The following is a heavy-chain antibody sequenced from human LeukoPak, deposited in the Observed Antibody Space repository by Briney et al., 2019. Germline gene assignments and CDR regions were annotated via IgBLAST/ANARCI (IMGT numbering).Heavy chain of an antibody. CDR2: INSGGETI. Sequence: PGGSLRLSCVASGFTFVSHEMNWVRQAPGKGLEWLSYINSGGETIYYADSVKGRFTISRDNPKKSLYLQMNSLRAEDTAVYYCARVGLLKSFDYWGQGTLVTVSS. D-gene: IGHD3-16*01. J-gene: IGHJ4*02. CDR3: ARVGLLKSFDY. CDR1: GFTFVSHE. V-gene: IGHV3-48*03.